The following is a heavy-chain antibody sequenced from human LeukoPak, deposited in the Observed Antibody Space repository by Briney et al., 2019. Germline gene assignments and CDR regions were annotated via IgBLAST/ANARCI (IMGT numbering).Heavy chain of an antibody. CDR2: ISGSGGST. J-gene: IGHJ4*02. D-gene: IGHD5-24*01. V-gene: IGHV3-23*01. Sequence: GGSLILSCAASGFTFSSYAMSWVRQAPGKGLEWVSAISGSGGSTYYADSVKGRFTISRDNSKNTLYLQMNSLRAEDTAVYYCAKDRGERDGYKDYWGQGTLVTVSS. CDR1: GFTFSSYA. CDR3: AKDRGERDGYKDY.